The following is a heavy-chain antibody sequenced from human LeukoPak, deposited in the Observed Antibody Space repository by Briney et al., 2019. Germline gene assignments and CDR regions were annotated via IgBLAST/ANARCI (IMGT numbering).Heavy chain of an antibody. CDR2: TYYSGST. D-gene: IGHD1-7*01. CDR3: ARPLTGTTLIFDY. J-gene: IGHJ4*02. CDR1: GGSISSYY. Sequence: SETLSLTCTVSGGSISSYYWSWIRQPPGKGLEWIGYTYYSGSTSYNPSLKSRVTISVDTSKNQFSLKLSSVTAADTAVYYCARPLTGTTLIFDYWGQGTLVTVSS. V-gene: IGHV4-59*01.